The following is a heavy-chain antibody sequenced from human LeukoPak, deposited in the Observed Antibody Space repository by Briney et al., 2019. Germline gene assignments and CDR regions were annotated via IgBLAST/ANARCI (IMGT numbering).Heavy chain of an antibody. Sequence: GGSLRLSCAVSGFTVSGNYMSWVRQAPGKGLEWVSLIYSGGTTYCADSVKGRFTISRDNSKNTLYLQMNSLRAEDTAVYSCAKDGGPNYDNSGYYSDDAFDFWGQGTMVTVSS. CDR1: GFTVSGNY. D-gene: IGHD3-22*01. CDR3: AKDGGPNYDNSGYYSDDAFDF. J-gene: IGHJ3*01. CDR2: IYSGGTT. V-gene: IGHV3-53*01.